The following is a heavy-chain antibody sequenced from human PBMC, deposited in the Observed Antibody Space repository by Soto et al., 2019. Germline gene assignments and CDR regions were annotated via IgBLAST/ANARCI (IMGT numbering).Heavy chain of an antibody. V-gene: IGHV6-1*01. Sequence: SQTLSLTCAISGDSVSSNSAAWNWIRQSPSRGLEWLGRTYYRSKWLNDYAVSMQSRITIIPDTSKNQFSLQLNSVTPEDTAVYYCARVPPGFHSALDYWGQGTLVTVSS. CDR3: ARVPPGFHSALDY. CDR2: TYYRSKWLN. J-gene: IGHJ4*02. CDR1: GDSVSSNSAA. D-gene: IGHD4-4*01.